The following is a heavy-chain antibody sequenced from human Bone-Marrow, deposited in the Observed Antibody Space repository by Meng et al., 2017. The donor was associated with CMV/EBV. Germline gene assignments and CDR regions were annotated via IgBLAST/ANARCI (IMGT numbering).Heavy chain of an antibody. D-gene: IGHD3-3*01. CDR2: INPNSGGT. Sequence: ASVKVSCKASGGGDFSKFAIQWVRQAPGQGLEWMGWINPNSGGTNYAQKFQGRVTMTRDTSISTAYMELSRLRSDDTAVYYCARGAVGYDFWSGYLYYYGMDVWGQGPTVTVYS. V-gene: IGHV1-2*02. CDR1: GGGDFSKFA. CDR3: ARGAVGYDFWSGYLYYYGMDV. J-gene: IGHJ6*02.